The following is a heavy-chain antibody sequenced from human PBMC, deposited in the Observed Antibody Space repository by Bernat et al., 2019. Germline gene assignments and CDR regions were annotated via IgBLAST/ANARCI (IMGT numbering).Heavy chain of an antibody. V-gene: IGHV1-18*04. CDR2: ISAYNGNT. CDR3: AKTQGPIQLWSPRNSDWFDP. CDR1: GYTFTSYG. Sequence: QVQLVQSGAEVKKPGASVKVSCKASGYTFTSYGISWVRQAPGQGLEWMGWISAYNGNTNYAQKLQGNVTMTTDTSTSTAYMELRSLRSDDTAVYYCAKTQGPIQLWSPRNSDWFDPWGQGTLVTVSS. J-gene: IGHJ5*02. D-gene: IGHD5-18*01.